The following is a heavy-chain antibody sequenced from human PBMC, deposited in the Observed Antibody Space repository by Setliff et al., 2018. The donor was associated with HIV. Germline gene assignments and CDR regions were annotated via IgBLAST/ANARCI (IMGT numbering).Heavy chain of an antibody. CDR2: INPNRGGT. V-gene: IGHV1-2*02. CDR3: ARGSLLGYFDWLFPD. CDR1: GNTFTGYY. D-gene: IGHD3-9*01. J-gene: IGHJ4*02. Sequence: ASVKVSCKASGNTFTGYYMHWVRQAPGQGLEWMGWINPNRGGTNYAQKFQGRVTMTRVTSISTAYMELSRLRSDDTAVYYCARGSLLGYFDWLFPDWGQGTLVTVSS.